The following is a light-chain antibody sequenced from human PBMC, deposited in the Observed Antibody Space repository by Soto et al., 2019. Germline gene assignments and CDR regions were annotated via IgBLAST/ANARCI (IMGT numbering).Light chain of an antibody. V-gene: IGLV1-40*01. CDR1: SSNIGAGYG. CDR2: DNS. J-gene: IGLJ1*01. Sequence: QSVLTQPPSVSGAPGQTVTISCTGSSSNIGAGYGVHWYQQLPGTAPKLLIFDNSNRPSGVPDRFSGSKSGTSASLAITGLQAKNEANYYCQSYDSSLSGLYVFGSGTKLTVL. CDR3: QSYDSSLSGLYV.